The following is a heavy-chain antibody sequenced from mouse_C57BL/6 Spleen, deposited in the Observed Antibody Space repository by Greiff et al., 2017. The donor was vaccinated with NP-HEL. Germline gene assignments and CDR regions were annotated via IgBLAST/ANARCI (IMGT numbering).Heavy chain of an antibody. Sequence: DVHLVESGEGLVKPGGSLKLSCAASGFTFSSYAMSWVRQTPEKRLEWVAYISSGGDYIYYADTVKGRFTISRDNARNTLYLQMSSLKSEDTAMYYCTRSYYYGSSYVGGLFDYWGQGTTLTVSS. CDR3: TRSYYYGSSYVGGLFDY. V-gene: IGHV5-9-1*02. J-gene: IGHJ2*01. CDR1: GFTFSSYA. CDR2: ISSGGDYI. D-gene: IGHD1-1*01.